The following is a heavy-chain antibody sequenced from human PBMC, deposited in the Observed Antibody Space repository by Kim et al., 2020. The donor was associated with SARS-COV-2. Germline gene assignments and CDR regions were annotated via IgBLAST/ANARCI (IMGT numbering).Heavy chain of an antibody. V-gene: IGHV4-39*07. D-gene: IGHD5-12*01. CDR2: IFYTGTT. CDR1: VDSITNSDYY. Sequence: SETLSLTCIVSVDSITNSDYYWGWVRQPPGKGLEWIGSIFYTGTTYSNPSLKSRVTISVDTSKDQFSLKLNSVTAADTAIYYCARGGRGEGWLQLDPFDYWGQGTLVTVSS. CDR3: ARGGRGEGWLQLDPFDY. J-gene: IGHJ4*02.